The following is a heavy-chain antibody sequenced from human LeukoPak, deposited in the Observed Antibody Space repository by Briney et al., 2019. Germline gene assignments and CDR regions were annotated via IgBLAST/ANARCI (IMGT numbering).Heavy chain of an antibody. CDR1: GFTFSSYG. J-gene: IGHJ5*02. V-gene: IGHV3-23*01. Sequence: GRSLRLSCAASGFTFSSYGMSWVRQAPGKGLDWVSAISGSGATTYYADSVKGRFTISRDNSKNTLYLQMNSLRAEDTAVYYCAKDVDLDSSSWPNWFDPWGQGTLVTVSS. CDR2: ISGSGATT. D-gene: IGHD6-13*01. CDR3: AKDVDLDSSSWPNWFDP.